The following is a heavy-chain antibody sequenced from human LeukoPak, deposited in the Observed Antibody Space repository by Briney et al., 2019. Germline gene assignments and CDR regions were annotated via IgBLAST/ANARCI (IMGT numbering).Heavy chain of an antibody. D-gene: IGHD3-3*01. CDR3: ARVGSRTIFGVVQEKGMDV. J-gene: IGHJ6*03. CDR1: GGTFSSYA. Sequence: ASVKVSCKASGGTFSSYAISWVRQAPGQGLEWMGRVIPMYGTANYAQKFQGRVTITADKSTSTAYMELSSLRSEDTAVYYCARVGSRTIFGVVQEKGMDVWGKGTTVTVSS. CDR2: VIPMYGTA. V-gene: IGHV1-69*06.